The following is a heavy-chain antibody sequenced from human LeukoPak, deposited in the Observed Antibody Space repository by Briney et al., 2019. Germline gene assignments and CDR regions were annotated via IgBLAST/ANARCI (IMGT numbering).Heavy chain of an antibody. CDR3: AIVHERSAIFGVGPFDY. J-gene: IGHJ4*02. Sequence: SVKVSCKASGGTFSSYAISWVRQAPGQGLEWMGGIIPIFGTANYAQKFQGRVTITADESTSTAYMELSSLRSEDTAVYYCAIVHERSAIFGVGPFDYWGQGTLVTVSS. CDR1: GGTFSSYA. D-gene: IGHD3-3*01. CDR2: IIPIFGTA. V-gene: IGHV1-69*13.